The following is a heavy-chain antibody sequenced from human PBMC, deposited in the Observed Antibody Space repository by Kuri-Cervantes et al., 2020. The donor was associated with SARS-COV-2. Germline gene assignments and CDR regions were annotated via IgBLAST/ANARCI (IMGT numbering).Heavy chain of an antibody. CDR3: ARGDGQLWEYYYGMDV. J-gene: IGHJ6*02. V-gene: IGHV3-30*19. CDR2: IWYDGSNK. Sequence: GESLKISCAASGFTFSSYGMHWVRQAPGKGLEWVAVIWYDGSNKYYADSVKGRFTISRDNSKNTLYLQMNSLRAEDTAVYYCARGDGQLWEYYYGMDVWGQGTRVTVSS. CDR1: GFTFSSYG. D-gene: IGHD5-18*01.